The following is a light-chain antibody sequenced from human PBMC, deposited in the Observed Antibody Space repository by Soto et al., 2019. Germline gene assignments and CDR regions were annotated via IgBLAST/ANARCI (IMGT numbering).Light chain of an antibody. CDR3: KKYYSTLL. J-gene: IGKJ3*01. CDR1: QSVLYSSNNKNY. CDR2: WAS. V-gene: IGKV4-1*01. Sequence: DIVMTQSPDSLAVSLGERATINCKSSQSVLYSSNNKNYLAWYQQKPGQPPKLLIYWASTRESGVPERFSGSGSGTDFTLNMSNLQAEDVAVYYRKKYYSTLLFGPGTKVDIK.